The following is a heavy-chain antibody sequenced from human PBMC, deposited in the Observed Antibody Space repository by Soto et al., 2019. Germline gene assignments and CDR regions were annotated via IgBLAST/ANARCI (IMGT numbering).Heavy chain of an antibody. CDR1: GGSISSSSYY. CDR2: IYYSGST. V-gene: IGHV4-39*01. CDR3: ARCPSQPEDYFDY. J-gene: IGHJ4*02. Sequence: PSETLSLTCTVSGGSISSSSYYWGWIRQPPGRGLEWIGSIYYSGSTYYNPSLKSRVTISVDTSKNQFSLKLSSVTAADTAVYYCARCPSQPEDYFDYWGQGTLVTVSS.